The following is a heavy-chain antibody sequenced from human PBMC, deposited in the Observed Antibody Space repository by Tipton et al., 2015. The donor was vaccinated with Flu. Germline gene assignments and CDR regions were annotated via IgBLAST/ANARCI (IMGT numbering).Heavy chain of an antibody. D-gene: IGHD3-22*01. Sequence: SLRLSCAGSGFTFSTYAMHWGRQAPGKGLEWVAMISYDGNNKYYADSVKGRFTISRDNSKNTLFLQMNNLRTEDTTVYYCARDSYENSGYHASLDLWGQRTLVTVSS. J-gene: IGHJ4*03. CDR2: ISYDGNNK. V-gene: IGHV3-30*03. CDR3: ARDSYENSGYHASLDL. CDR1: GFTFSTYA.